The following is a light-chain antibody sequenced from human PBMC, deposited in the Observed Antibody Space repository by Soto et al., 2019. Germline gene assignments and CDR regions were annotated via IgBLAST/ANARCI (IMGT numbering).Light chain of an antibody. CDR3: CSYAGSSTMT. J-gene: IGLJ7*01. CDR1: SSDVGNYNL. V-gene: IGLV2-23*01. CDR2: EDT. Sequence: QSALPQPASVSGSRGQSITISCTGTSSDVGNYNLVSWYQQYPGKAPKLMIFEDTKRPSGVSHRFSGSKSGNTASLTIAGLQPEDAADYYCCSYAGSSTMTFGGGTQLTVL.